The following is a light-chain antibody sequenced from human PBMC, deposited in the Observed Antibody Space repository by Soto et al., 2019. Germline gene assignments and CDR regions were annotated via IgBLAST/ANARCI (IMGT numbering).Light chain of an antibody. CDR1: SSNIGAGYD. Sequence: QSVLTQPPSVSGAPGQRVTISCTGSSSNIGAGYDVHWYQQLPGTAPKLLIYGNSNRPSGVPDRFSGSKSGTSASLAITGLQAEDEADYYCQSYASSLSGYVFGTGTKVNVL. J-gene: IGLJ1*01. V-gene: IGLV1-40*01. CDR3: QSYASSLSGYV. CDR2: GNS.